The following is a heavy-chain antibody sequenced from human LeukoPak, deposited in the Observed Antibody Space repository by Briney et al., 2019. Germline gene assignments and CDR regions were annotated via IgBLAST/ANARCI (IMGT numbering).Heavy chain of an antibody. CDR3: ATSRGSWPDYFDY. CDR2: ISGSSSYT. V-gene: IGHV3-21*01. CDR1: GFTFSSYA. Sequence: GGSLRLSCAASGFTFSSYAMNWVRQAPGKGLEWVSSISGSSSYTYYADSVKGRFTISRDNAKNSLYLQMNSLRAEDTAVYYCATSRGSWPDYFDYWGQGTLVTVSS. D-gene: IGHD6-13*01. J-gene: IGHJ4*02.